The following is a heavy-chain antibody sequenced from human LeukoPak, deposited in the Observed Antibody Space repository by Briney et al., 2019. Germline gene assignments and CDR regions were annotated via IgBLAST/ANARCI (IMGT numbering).Heavy chain of an antibody. J-gene: IGHJ3*02. CDR2: IIPILGIA. CDR1: GGTFSSYA. CDR3: ARDLTTDAFDI. V-gene: IGHV1-69*04. Sequence: SVKVSCKASGGTFSSYAISWVRQAPGQGLEWMGRIIPILGIANYAQKFQGRVTITADKSTSTAYMKLSSLRSEDTAVYYCARDLTTDAFDIWGQGTMVTVSS. D-gene: IGHD1-1*01.